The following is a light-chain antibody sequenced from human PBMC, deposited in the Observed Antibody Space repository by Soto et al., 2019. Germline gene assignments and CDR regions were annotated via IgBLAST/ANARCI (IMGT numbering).Light chain of an antibody. J-gene: IGKJ5*01. CDR2: AAS. Sequence: DIQLTQSPSFLSASVGDRVTITCRASQDINTYLAWYQQKPGKAPKLLIFAASTVQNGVPSRFSGSGSGTEFTVTITSLQPEDFATYYCQQRKSYPLTFGQGTRLEIK. CDR1: QDINTY. V-gene: IGKV1-9*01. CDR3: QQRKSYPLT.